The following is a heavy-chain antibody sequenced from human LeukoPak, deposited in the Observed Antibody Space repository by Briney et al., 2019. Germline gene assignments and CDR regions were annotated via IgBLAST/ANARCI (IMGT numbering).Heavy chain of an antibody. CDR2: IIASSGST. D-gene: IGHD5-12*01. CDR3: AKGAYDYIEMGYFDY. J-gene: IGHJ4*02. CDR1: GFSLSNSA. V-gene: IGHV3-23*01. Sequence: PGGSLRLSCAASGFSLSNSAMGWVRQAPGKGLEWVSLIIASSGSTIYADSVKGRFTISRDNSKNTLYLQMNSLRAEDTAVYYCAKGAYDYIEMGYFDYWGQGALVTVS.